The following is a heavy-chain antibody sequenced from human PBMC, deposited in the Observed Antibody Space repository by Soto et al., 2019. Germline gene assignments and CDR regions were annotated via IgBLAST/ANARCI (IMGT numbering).Heavy chain of an antibody. J-gene: IGHJ5*02. CDR1: GYTLTELS. CDR3: AASKVRGAWFDP. D-gene: IGHD3-10*01. CDR2: FDPEDGET. Sequence: ASVKVSCKVSGYTLTELSMHWVRQAPGKGLEWMGGFDPEDGETIHAQKFQGRVTMTEDTSTDTAYMELSSLRSEDTAVYYCAASKVRGAWFDPWGQGTLVTVSS. V-gene: IGHV1-24*01.